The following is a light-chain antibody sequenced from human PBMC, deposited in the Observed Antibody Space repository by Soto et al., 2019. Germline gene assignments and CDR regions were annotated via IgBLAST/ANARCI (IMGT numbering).Light chain of an antibody. Sequence: DIEMTQSPSSLSASVGDKVIITCQASQDIRKYLNWYQEKPGRAPKLLIYDSSNLQTGVPSRFSGTGSGTDFTFTIINLQPEDIATYYCQQHNAGPLTFGGGTKVEIK. CDR1: QDIRKY. CDR2: DSS. V-gene: IGKV1-33*01. J-gene: IGKJ4*01. CDR3: QQHNAGPLT.